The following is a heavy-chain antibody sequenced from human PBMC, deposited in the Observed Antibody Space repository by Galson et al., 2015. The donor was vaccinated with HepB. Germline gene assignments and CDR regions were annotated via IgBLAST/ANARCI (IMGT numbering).Heavy chain of an antibody. Sequence: SVKVSCKVSGYTLTELSMHWVRQAPGKGLEWMGGFDPEDGETIYAQKFQGRVTMTEDTSTDTAYMELSSLRSEDTAVYYCATARLYYYDSSGSGFQHWGQGTLVTVSS. D-gene: IGHD3-22*01. J-gene: IGHJ1*01. CDR1: GYTLTELS. V-gene: IGHV1-24*01. CDR2: FDPEDGET. CDR3: ATARLYYYDSSGSGFQH.